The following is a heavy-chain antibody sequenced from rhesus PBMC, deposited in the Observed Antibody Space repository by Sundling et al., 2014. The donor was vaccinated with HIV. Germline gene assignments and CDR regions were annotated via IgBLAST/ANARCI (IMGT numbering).Heavy chain of an antibody. J-gene: IGHJ4*01. CDR2: IGGTSGIT. V-gene: IGHV4-165*01. Sequence: QVQLQESGPGLVKPSETLSLTCGVSGGSISGYFWNWIRQPPGKGLEWMAYIGGTSGITFNNPSLKSRVTISIDRSKSQFSLTLNSLTAADTGVYYCARGGITAGRWGQGLLVTVSS. D-gene: IGHD6-19*01. CDR1: GGSISGYF. CDR3: ARGGITAGR.